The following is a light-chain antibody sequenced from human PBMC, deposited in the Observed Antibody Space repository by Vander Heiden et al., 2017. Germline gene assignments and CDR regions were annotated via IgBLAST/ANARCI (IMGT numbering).Light chain of an antibody. CDR2: ANS. CDR3: QSYDSSLSGFHVV. CDR1: SSNIRAGSE. V-gene: IGLV1-40*01. J-gene: IGLJ2*01. Sequence: QSVLTQPPSVSWAPGHRVTISSTGSSSNIRAGSELRWYQQLAGTAPKLLISANSNGPSGVLDRLSGSKSGTSAALAITGLQAEDEADYYCQSYDSSLSGFHVVVGGGIKLTVL.